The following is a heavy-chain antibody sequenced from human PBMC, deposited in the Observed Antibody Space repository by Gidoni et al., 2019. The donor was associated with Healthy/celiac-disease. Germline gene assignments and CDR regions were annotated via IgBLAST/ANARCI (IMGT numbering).Heavy chain of an antibody. D-gene: IGHD6-13*01. CDR2: INPNSGGT. J-gene: IGHJ6*02. Sequence: QVQLVQSGAEVTKPGDSVKVSCKASGYTFTGYYMHWVRQAPGQGLEWMGWINPNSGGTNYAQKFQGWVTMTRDTSISTAYMELSRLRSDDTAVYYCARGVESSRTSPVAYYYYGMDVWGQGTTVTVSS. V-gene: IGHV1-2*04. CDR1: GYTFTGYY. CDR3: ARGVESSRTSPVAYYYYGMDV.